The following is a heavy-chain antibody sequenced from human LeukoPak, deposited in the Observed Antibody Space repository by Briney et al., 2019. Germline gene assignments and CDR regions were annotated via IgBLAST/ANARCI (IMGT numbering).Heavy chain of an antibody. CDR2: IYYSGST. D-gene: IGHD2-15*01. CDR1: GGSISSYY. CDR3: ASFRGGVY. Sequence: SETLSLTCTVSGGSISSYYWSWIRQPPGKGPEWIGYIYYSGSTNYNPSLKSRVTISVDTSKNQFSLKLSSVTAADTAVYYCASFRGGVYWGQGTLVTVSS. J-gene: IGHJ4*02. V-gene: IGHV4-59*01.